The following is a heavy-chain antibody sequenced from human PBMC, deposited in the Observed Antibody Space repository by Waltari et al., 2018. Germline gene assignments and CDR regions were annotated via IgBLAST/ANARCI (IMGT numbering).Heavy chain of an antibody. CDR3: ARHVVTVSYYFDY. V-gene: IGHV4-59*08. J-gene: IGHJ4*02. CDR2: IYYSGST. CDR1: GGSISSHY. Sequence: QVQLQESGPGLVKPSETLSLTCTVSGGSISSHYWSWIRQPPWKGLDWIGDIYYSGSTNYNPSLKSRVTISVDTSKNQFSLKLSSVTAADTAVYYCARHVVTVSYYFDYWGQGTLVTVSS. D-gene: IGHD3-16*02.